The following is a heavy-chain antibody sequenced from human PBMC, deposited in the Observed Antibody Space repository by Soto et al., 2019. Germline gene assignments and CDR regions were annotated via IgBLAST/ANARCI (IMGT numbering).Heavy chain of an antibody. CDR1: GGTFSSYA. CDR2: IIPIFGTA. CDR3: AKQESDWNDHFDY. D-gene: IGHD1-1*01. V-gene: IGHV1-69*13. Sequence: SVKVSCKASGGTFSSYAISWVRQAPGQGLEWMGGIIPIFGTANYAQKFQGRVTITADESTSTAYMELSSLRAEDTAVYYCAKQESDWNDHFDYWGQGTLVTVSS. J-gene: IGHJ4*02.